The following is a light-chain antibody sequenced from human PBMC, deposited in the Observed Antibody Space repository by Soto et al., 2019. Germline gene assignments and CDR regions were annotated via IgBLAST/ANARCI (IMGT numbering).Light chain of an antibody. CDR2: AAS. Sequence: DLQMTQSPSSLSVSVGDRVTITCRASQSISNNLNWYQQKPGKAPKFLIYAASSLESGVPSRFSGSGSGTDFTLTISNLQPEDFAVYYCQQSFSTPITFGQGTRLEIK. CDR1: QSISNN. J-gene: IGKJ5*01. V-gene: IGKV1-39*01. CDR3: QQSFSTPIT.